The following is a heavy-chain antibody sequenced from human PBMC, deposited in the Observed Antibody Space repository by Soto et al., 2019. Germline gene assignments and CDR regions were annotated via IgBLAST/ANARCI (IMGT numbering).Heavy chain of an antibody. V-gene: IGHV4-30-2*01. Sequence: SETLSLTWAVSGGSTVGGGYSWSWIRQPPGKGLEWIGHIYHSGSTYYNPSLKSRVTISVDRSKNQFSLKLSSVTAADTAVYYCAIAGGLGAAAVDYWGQETLVTVS. CDR1: GGSTVGGGYS. J-gene: IGHJ4*02. CDR2: IYHSGST. D-gene: IGHD6-25*01. CDR3: AIAGGLGAAAVDY.